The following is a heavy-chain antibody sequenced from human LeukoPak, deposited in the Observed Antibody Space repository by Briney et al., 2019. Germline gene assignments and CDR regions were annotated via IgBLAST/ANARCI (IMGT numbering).Heavy chain of an antibody. CDR1: GGSISSGGYC. CDR2: IYHSGST. J-gene: IGHJ6*02. Sequence: PSQTLSLTCAVSGGSISSGGYCWSWIRQPPGKGLEWIGYIYHSGSTYYNPSLKSRVTISVDRSKNQFSLKLSSVTAADTAVYYCARVPSLDGMDVWGQGTTVTVSS. V-gene: IGHV4-30-2*01. CDR3: ARVPSLDGMDV.